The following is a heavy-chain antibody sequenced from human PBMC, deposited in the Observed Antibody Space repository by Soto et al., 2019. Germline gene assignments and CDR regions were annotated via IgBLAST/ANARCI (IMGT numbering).Heavy chain of an antibody. V-gene: IGHV4-39*07. CDR3: ARLRGGSGNWFDP. D-gene: IGHD3-16*01. CDR2: IYYSGST. CDR1: GGSISSSSYY. J-gene: IGHJ5*02. Sequence: SETLSLTCTVSGGSISSSSYYWGWIRQPPGKGLEWIGSIYYSGSTYYNPSLKSRVTISVDTSKNQFSLKLSSVTAADTAVYYCARLRGGSGNWFDPWGQGTLVTVSS.